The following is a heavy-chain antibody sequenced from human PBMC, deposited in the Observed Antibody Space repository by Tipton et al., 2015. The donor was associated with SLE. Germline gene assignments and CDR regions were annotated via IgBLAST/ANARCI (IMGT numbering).Heavy chain of an antibody. CDR3: ARVVNWDWYFDL. D-gene: IGHD1-1*01. J-gene: IGHJ2*01. Sequence: TLSLTCNISGASISGGAYYWSWIRQHPGKGLEWIGYIYYSGSTFYNPSLKSRLTLSLDTSEKQFSLKLSSVTAADTAVYYCARVVNWDWYFDLWGRGTLVTVSS. CDR1: GASISGGAYY. V-gene: IGHV4-31*03. CDR2: IYYSGST.